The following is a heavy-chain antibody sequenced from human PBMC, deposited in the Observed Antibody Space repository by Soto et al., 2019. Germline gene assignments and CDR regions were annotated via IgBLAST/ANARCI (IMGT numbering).Heavy chain of an antibody. J-gene: IGHJ6*02. CDR3: AREEGYQTYYYYGLDV. Sequence: GGSLRLSCAASGFTFSNYAMSWFRQAPGKGLEWVSAISGSAINTYYADSVRGRFTISRDNSKNTLYLQMNSLRPEDTAVYYCAREEGYQTYYYYGLDVWGQGTTVTVSS. CDR1: GFTFSNYA. V-gene: IGHV3-23*01. D-gene: IGHD2-2*01. CDR2: ISGSAINT.